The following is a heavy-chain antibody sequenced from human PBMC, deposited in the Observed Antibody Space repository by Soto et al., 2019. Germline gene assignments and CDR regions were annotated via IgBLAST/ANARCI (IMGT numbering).Heavy chain of an antibody. CDR3: ARDRDDFGSGNYYNRIDF. D-gene: IGHD3-10*01. Sequence: QVQLVQSEAEVKKPGSSVNVSCKASGGIFSTYAISWLRQAPGQGLEWMGGIIPIFGTPNYAQRFQGRVTITADESTSTAYMELSRLRSEDTAVYYCARDRDDFGSGNYYNRIDFWGQGTLVTVSS. J-gene: IGHJ4*02. CDR2: IIPIFGTP. V-gene: IGHV1-69*01. CDR1: GGIFSTYA.